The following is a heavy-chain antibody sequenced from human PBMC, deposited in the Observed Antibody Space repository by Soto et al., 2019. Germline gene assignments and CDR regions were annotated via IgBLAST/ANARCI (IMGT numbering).Heavy chain of an antibody. V-gene: IGHV4-59*06. Sequence: PSETLSLTCTVSDGSISSYYWSWIRQPPGKGLEWIGYIYYSGSTYYNPSLKSRVTISVDTSKNQFSLKLSSVTAADTAIYYCAKDDCSICNGPAYNFDMDVWGQGTTVTVSS. CDR2: IYYSGST. D-gene: IGHD2-15*01. CDR1: DGSISSYY. J-gene: IGHJ6*02. CDR3: AKDDCSICNGPAYNFDMDV.